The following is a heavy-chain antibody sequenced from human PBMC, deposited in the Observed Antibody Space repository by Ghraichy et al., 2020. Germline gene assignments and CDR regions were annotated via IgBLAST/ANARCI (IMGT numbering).Heavy chain of an antibody. D-gene: IGHD5-12*01. V-gene: IGHV4-31*11. Sequence: SETLSLTCAVSGGSFSSGPYSWTWIRQHPGKGLEWIGYMDDSGKTYYNSSLQTRVTISIDASRNKFSLKMRSVTAADTAVYYCARVASGHSLDYWAQGTLVTVSS. J-gene: IGHJ4*02. CDR1: GGSFSSGPYS. CDR3: ARVASGHSLDY. CDR2: MDDSGKT.